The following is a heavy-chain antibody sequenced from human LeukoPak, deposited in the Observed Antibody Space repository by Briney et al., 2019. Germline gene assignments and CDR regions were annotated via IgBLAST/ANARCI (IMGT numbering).Heavy chain of an antibody. V-gene: IGHV3-23*01. D-gene: IGHD5-18*01. CDR2: VSGSDDST. CDR3: AKSLRAYSCGYFDY. J-gene: IGHJ4*02. Sequence: GGSLRLSCAASGFTFSNYAMTWVRQAPGKGLEWVSAVSGSDDSTYYADSVKGRFSIFRDNSKNTLYLQMNSLRADDTAVYYCAKSLRAYSCGYFDYWGLGTLLTVSS. CDR1: GFTFSNYA.